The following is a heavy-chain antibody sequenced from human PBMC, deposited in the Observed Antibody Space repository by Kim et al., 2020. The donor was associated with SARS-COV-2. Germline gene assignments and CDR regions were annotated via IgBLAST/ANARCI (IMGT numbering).Heavy chain of an antibody. CDR3: ASGPYDILTGYHYYYYGMDV. Sequence: SVKVSCKASGGTFSSYAISWVRQAPGQGLEWMGGIIPIFGTANYAQKFQGRVTITADESTSTAYMELSSLRSEDTAVYYCASGPYDILTGYHYYYYGMDVWGQGTTVTVSS. V-gene: IGHV1-69*13. CDR2: IIPIFGTA. D-gene: IGHD3-9*01. J-gene: IGHJ6*02. CDR1: GGTFSSYA.